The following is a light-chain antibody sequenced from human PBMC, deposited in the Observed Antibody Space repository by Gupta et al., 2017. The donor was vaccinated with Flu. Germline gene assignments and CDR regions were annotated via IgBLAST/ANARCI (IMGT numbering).Light chain of an antibody. J-gene: IGKJ1*01. V-gene: IGKV1-39*01. CDR1: QSVSTF. CDR3: QQNFLIPRT. Sequence: DVQMTQSPPSLSAFVGDRVTITCRASQSVSTFLNWYVQRPGKAPQLLIYTASRLQSGVPSRFSGSGFGTDFTLTISSLQPEDFATYYCQQNFLIPRTFGQGTKVEIK. CDR2: TAS.